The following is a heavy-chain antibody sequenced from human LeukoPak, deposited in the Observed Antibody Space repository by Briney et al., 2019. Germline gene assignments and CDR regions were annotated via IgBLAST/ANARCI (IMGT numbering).Heavy chain of an antibody. CDR3: ARGYRIVDLFCALL. J-gene: IGHJ3*01. CDR2: IKQDGSEK. Sequence: GGSLRLSCAASGFTFSDYWMSWVRQAPGKGLEWVANIKQDGSEKYYVDSVKGRFTISRDNAKNSLYLQMNSLRVEDTAVYYCARGYRIVDLFCALLWGQGTMVTVSS. D-gene: IGHD1-26*01. V-gene: IGHV3-7*01. CDR1: GFTFSDYW.